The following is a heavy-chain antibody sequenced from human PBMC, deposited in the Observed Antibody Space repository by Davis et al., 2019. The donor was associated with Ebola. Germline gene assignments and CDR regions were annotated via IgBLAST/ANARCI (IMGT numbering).Heavy chain of an antibody. V-gene: IGHV1-18*04. D-gene: IGHD2-2*01. CDR1: GYTFTSYG. Sequence: ASVKVSCKASGYTFTSYGISWVRQAPGQGLEWMGWISAYNGNTNYAQKLQGRVTMTTDTSTSTAYMELRSLRSDDTAVYYRARDLPPYCSSTSCGPLGDYWGQGTLVTVSS. J-gene: IGHJ4*02. CDR3: ARDLPPYCSSTSCGPLGDY. CDR2: ISAYNGNT.